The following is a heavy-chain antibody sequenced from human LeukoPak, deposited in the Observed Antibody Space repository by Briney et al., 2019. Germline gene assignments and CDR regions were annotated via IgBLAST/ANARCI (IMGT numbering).Heavy chain of an antibody. V-gene: IGHV3-74*01. J-gene: IGHJ4*02. Sequence: GGSLRLSCAASGFSLSGYWVNWVRQVPGKGLVWVSRINSDGSITDYADSVKGRFTISRDTAENTLYLQMNSLGAEDTAVYYCARASPMIDYWGQGTLVTVSS. CDR3: ARASPMIDY. D-gene: IGHD3-22*01. CDR1: GFSLSGYW. CDR2: INSDGSIT.